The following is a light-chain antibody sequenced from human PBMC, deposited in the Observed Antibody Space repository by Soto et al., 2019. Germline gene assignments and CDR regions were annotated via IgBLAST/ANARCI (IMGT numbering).Light chain of an antibody. V-gene: IGLV2-14*01. Sequence: QSVLTQPASVSGSPGQSITISCTGTSSDVGGYNYVSWYQQHPGKAPKLMIYDVSNRPSGVSNRFAGSKSGNTASLTISGLQAEDDADYYCISYTSSSTLVFGGGTKLTVL. CDR1: SSDVGGYNY. CDR3: ISYTSSSTLV. J-gene: IGLJ2*01. CDR2: DVS.